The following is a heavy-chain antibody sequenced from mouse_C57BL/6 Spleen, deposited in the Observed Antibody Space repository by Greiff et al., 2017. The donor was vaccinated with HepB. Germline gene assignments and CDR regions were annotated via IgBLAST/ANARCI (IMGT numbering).Heavy chain of an antibody. CDR2: IDPSDSYT. Sequence: QVQLQQPGAELVKPGASVKLSCKASGYTFTSYWMQWVKQRPGQGLEWIGEIDPSDSYTNYNQKFKGKATLTVDTSSSTAYMQLSSLTSEDSAVYYCARRGAQANYYAMDYWGQGTSVTVSS. V-gene: IGHV1-50*01. CDR3: ARRGAQANYYAMDY. J-gene: IGHJ4*01. D-gene: IGHD3-2*02. CDR1: GYTFTSYW.